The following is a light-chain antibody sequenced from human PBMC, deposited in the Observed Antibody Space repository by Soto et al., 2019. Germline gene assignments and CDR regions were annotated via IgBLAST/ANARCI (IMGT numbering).Light chain of an antibody. Sequence: EIVLTQSPGTLSLSPGERATLSCRASQSVSSNYLAWYQQKPGQAPRLLIYGASSRATGIPDRFSGSGSGTDFTLTISRLEPEDFAVYYCLQYGGSPRVTFGGGTKVEIK. CDR1: QSVSSNY. J-gene: IGKJ4*01. CDR2: GAS. CDR3: LQYGGSPRVT. V-gene: IGKV3-20*01.